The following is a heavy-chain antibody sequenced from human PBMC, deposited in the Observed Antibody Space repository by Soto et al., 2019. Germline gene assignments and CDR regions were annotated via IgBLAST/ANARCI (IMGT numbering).Heavy chain of an antibody. CDR1: GYSFTSYW. V-gene: IGHV5-10-1*01. J-gene: IGHJ6*02. CDR3: ARLPDIVVVVAAPGGYYYGMDV. D-gene: IGHD2-15*01. CDR2: IDPSDSYT. Sequence: GESLKISCKGSGYSFTSYWISWVRQMPGKGLEWMGRIDPSDSYTNYSPSFQGHVTISADKSISTAYLQWSSLKASDTAIYYCARLPDIVVVVAAPGGYYYGMDVWGQGTTVTVSS.